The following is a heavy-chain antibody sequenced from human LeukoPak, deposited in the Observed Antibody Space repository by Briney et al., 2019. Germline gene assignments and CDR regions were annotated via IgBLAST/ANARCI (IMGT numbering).Heavy chain of an antibody. CDR1: GYTFTSYG. CDR3: ARDMSYQLLQTGFDP. J-gene: IGHJ5*02. CDR2: ISAYNGNT. Sequence: GASVKVSCKASGYTFTSYGISWVRQAPGQGLEWMGWISAYNGNTNYAQKLQGRVTMTTDTSTSTAYMELRSLRSDDTAIYYCARDMSYQLLQTGFDPWGQGTLVTVSS. D-gene: IGHD2-2*01. V-gene: IGHV1-18*01.